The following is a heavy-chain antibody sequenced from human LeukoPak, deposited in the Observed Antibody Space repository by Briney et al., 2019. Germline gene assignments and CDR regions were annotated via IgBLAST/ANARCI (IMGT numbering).Heavy chain of an antibody. CDR3: ARGRPDGSGSYYKFDL. CDR2: ISSSSSYI. J-gene: IGHJ5*02. V-gene: IGHV3-21*01. Sequence: PGGSLRLSCAASGFTYSSFWMSWVRQAPGKGLEWVSSISSSSSYIYYADSVKGRFTISRDNAKNSLYLQMNSLRAEDTAVYYCARGRPDGSGSYYKFDLWGQGTLVTVSS. CDR1: GFTYSSFW. D-gene: IGHD3-10*01.